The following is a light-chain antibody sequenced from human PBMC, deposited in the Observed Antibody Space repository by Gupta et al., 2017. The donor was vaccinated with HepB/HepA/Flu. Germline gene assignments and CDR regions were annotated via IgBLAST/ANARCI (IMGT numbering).Light chain of an antibody. V-gene: IGLV1-40*01. Sequence: QSVLTQPPSVSGAPGPRVTISCPGSSSNIGAGYDVHWYQQLPGTAPKLLIYGKSKRPSGVPDRFSGSKSGTSASLAITGLQAEDEADYYCQSYDSSLSGSVFGGGTKLTVL. J-gene: IGLJ2*01. CDR3: QSYDSSLSGSV. CDR2: GKS. CDR1: SSNIGAGYD.